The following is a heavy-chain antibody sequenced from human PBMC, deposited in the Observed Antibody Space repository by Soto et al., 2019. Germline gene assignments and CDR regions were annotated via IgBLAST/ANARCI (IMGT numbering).Heavy chain of an antibody. CDR2: ISGSSGRT. V-gene: IGHV3-23*01. J-gene: IGHJ4*02. CDR1: GFTFSTFA. Sequence: PVGSLRLSCAASGFTFSTFAMSWVRQAPGKGLEWVSAISGSSGRTYYADSVKGRFTISRDNSKNTLYLQMNSLRAEDTAVYYCAKGVVAPYVLDYFDYWGQGTLVTVSS. D-gene: IGHD2-15*01. CDR3: AKGVVAPYVLDYFDY.